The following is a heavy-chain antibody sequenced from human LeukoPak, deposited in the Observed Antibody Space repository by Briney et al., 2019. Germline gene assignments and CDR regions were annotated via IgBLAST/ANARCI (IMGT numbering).Heavy chain of an antibody. CDR3: ARDWGGRNRYDY. D-gene: IGHD1-26*01. J-gene: IGHJ4*02. CDR1: GFTFSSYA. Sequence: PGGSLRLSCSVSGFTFSSYAMHWVRQGPGKGLEYVSSISNNGGSTYYADSVKGRFTISRDNSKNTLYLQMNSLRAEDTAVYYCARDWGGRNRYDYWGQGTLVTVSS. V-gene: IGHV3-64*04. CDR2: ISNNGGST.